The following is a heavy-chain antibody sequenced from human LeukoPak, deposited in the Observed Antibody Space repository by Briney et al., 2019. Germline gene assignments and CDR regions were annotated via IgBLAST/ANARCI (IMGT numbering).Heavy chain of an antibody. D-gene: IGHD1-26*01. CDR3: AREGGGSYYYADYYYMDV. CDR1: GGSISSYY. V-gene: IGHV4-4*07. J-gene: IGHJ6*03. Sequence: SETLSLTCTVSGGSISSYYWSWIRQPAGKGLEWIGRIYTSGSTNYNPSLKSRVTMSVDTSKNQFSLKLSSVTAADTAVYYCAREGGGSYYYADYYYMDVWGKGTTVTISS. CDR2: IYTSGST.